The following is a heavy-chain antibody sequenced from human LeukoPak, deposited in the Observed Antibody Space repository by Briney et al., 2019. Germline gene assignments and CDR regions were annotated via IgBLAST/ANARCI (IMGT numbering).Heavy chain of an antibody. CDR3: ARALGVGATLAFDI. D-gene: IGHD1-26*01. J-gene: IGHJ3*02. CDR2: ITSGSSYI. CDR1: GFTFSSYN. Sequence: GGSLRLSCAASGFTFSSYNMNWVRQAPGKGLEWVSSITSGSSYIYYADSVKGRFTISRDNAKNSLYLQMNSLRAEDTAVYYCARALGVGATLAFDIWGQGTMVTVSS. V-gene: IGHV3-21*01.